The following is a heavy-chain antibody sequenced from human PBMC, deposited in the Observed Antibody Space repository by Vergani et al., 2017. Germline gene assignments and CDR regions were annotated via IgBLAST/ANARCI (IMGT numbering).Heavy chain of an antibody. V-gene: IGHV4-34*02. CDR1: GGSFSDFY. Sequence: QVQIQQWGAGLLKPSDNLSLTCAVYGGSFSDFYCSWVRQSPGKGLEWIGEIDYSGDINYNPSFQSRATVSVDRSNNQFSLRLSSVTAADTAMYYCARRSTVGTPLRWFDPWGQGTLVVVSS. D-gene: IGHD4-11*01. CDR2: IDYSGDI. J-gene: IGHJ5*02. CDR3: ARRSTVGTPLRWFDP.